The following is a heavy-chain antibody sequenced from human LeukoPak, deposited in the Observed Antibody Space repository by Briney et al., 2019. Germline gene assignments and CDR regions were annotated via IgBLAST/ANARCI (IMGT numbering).Heavy chain of an antibody. J-gene: IGHJ4*02. Sequence: WIRQPPGKGLEWVGFIRSNLYGGTPEYAASVKGRFTISRDDSNSIAYLEMDSLKTDDTAVYYCTRDQTPYYWGQGTLVTVSS. CDR3: TRDQTPYY. CDR2: IRSNLYGGTP. V-gene: IGHV3-49*02.